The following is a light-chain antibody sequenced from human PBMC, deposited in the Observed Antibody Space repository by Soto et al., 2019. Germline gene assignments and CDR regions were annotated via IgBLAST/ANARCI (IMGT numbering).Light chain of an antibody. J-gene: IGLJ2*01. CDR2: DNN. Sequence: QSVLTQPPSVSAAPGQKVTISCSGGSSNIGNNYVAWYQQLPGTAPKLLIYDNNKRPSGIPDRFSVSKSGTSATLGITGLQTGDEGHYYCEAWDGSLNVVLIGGGTKLTVL. CDR1: SSNIGNNY. V-gene: IGLV1-51*01. CDR3: EAWDGSLNVVL.